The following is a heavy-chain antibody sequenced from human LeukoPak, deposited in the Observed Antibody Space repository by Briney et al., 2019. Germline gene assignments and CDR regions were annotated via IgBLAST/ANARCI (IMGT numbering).Heavy chain of an antibody. CDR1: GGSFSGYY. V-gene: IGHV4-34*01. CDR3: ARQIYILTGYSLYFDY. CDR2: INHSGST. J-gene: IGHJ4*02. D-gene: IGHD3-9*01. Sequence: SETLSLTCAVYGGSFSGYYWSWIRQPPGKGLEWIGEINHSGSTNYNPSLKSRVTISVDTSKNQFSLKLSSVTAADTAVYYCARQIYILTGYSLYFDYWGQGTLVTASS.